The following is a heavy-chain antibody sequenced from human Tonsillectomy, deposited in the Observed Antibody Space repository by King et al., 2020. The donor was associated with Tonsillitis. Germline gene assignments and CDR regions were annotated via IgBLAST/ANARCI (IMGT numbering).Heavy chain of an antibody. CDR1: GFSLSTSGVG. V-gene: IGHV2-5*02. CDR3: AHRPPPYVNFDY. D-gene: IGHD3-16*01. CDR2: IYWDDNK. Sequence: TLKESGPTLVKPTQTLTLTCTFSGFSLSTSGVGVGWIRQPPGKALEWLALIYWDDNKYYSPSLKSRLTITKDTSKNQVVLTMTNMDPVDTATYYCAHRPPPYVNFDYWGQGTLVTVSS. J-gene: IGHJ4*02.